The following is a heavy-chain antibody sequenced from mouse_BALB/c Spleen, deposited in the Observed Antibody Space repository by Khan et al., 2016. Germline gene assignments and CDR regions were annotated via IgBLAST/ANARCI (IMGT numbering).Heavy chain of an antibody. V-gene: IGHV3-8*02. J-gene: IGHJ2*01. D-gene: IGHD2-3*01. CDR1: GDSITRGY. Sequence: EVQLQESGPSLVKPSQTLSLTCSVTGDSITRGYWNWIRKFPGNKLEYMGYISYSGSTYYNPSLKSRISITRDTSKNQYYLQLISVTTEDTATYYCATYDGYYFDYWGQGTTLTVSS. CDR3: ATYDGYYFDY. CDR2: ISYSGST.